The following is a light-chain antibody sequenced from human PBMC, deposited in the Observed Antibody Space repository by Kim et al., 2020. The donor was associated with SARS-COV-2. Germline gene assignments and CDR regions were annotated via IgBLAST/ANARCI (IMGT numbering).Light chain of an antibody. Sequence: SSELTQDPAVSVALGQTVRITCQGDSLRSYYASWYQQKPGQAPVLVIYGKNNRPSGIPDRFSGSSSGNTASLTITGAQAEDEADYYCNSRDSSGTHLGVF. CDR3: NSRDSSGTHLGV. CDR2: GKN. J-gene: IGLJ3*02. CDR1: SLRSYY. V-gene: IGLV3-19*01.